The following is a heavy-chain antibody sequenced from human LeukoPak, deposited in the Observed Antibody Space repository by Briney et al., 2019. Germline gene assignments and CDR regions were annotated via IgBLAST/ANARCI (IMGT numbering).Heavy chain of an antibody. J-gene: IGHJ4*02. Sequence: GGSLRLSCAASGFTFSSYAMSWVSQAPGNGLEWVSAMSGSGGSTYYADSGKGRFTISRDNSKNTLYLQMNSLKSQDTAGHYCLVAGIRGTPIFDYWGQGTLVTVSS. CDR3: LVAGIRGTPIFDY. CDR1: GFTFSSYA. D-gene: IGHD6-19*01. CDR2: MSGSGGST. V-gene: IGHV3-23*01.